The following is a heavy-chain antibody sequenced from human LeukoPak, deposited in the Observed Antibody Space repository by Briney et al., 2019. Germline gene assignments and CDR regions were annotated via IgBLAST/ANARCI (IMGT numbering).Heavy chain of an antibody. Sequence: PSETLSLPCTVSGYSISSGYYWGWIRQPPGKGLEWIGSIYHSGSTYYNPSLKSRVTISVDTSKNQFSLKLSSVTAADTAVYYCAREGDWGSGLADYWGQGTLVTVSS. D-gene: IGHD7-27*01. V-gene: IGHV4-38-2*02. CDR2: IYHSGST. J-gene: IGHJ4*02. CDR3: AREGDWGSGLADY. CDR1: GYSISSGYY.